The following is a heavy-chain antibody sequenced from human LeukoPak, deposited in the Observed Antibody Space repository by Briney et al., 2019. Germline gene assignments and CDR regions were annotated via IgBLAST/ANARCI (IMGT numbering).Heavy chain of an antibody. J-gene: IGHJ4*02. D-gene: IGHD6-13*01. Sequence: GGSLRLSCEASGFRFSNYWMSWVRQAPGKGLEWVATIKQYGSEKYYVDSVEGRFTISRDNAKKSLFLQMDSLRGEDTAVYYCARAAEISALDNWGQGTLVTVSS. CDR2: IKQYGSEK. CDR1: GFRFSNYW. V-gene: IGHV3-7*05. CDR3: ARAAEISALDN.